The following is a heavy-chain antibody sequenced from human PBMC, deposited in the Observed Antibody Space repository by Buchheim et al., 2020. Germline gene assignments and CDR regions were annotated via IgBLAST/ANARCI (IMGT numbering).Heavy chain of an antibody. CDR1: GFTFSSFG. CDR3: AKDEYSSSSYVDY. J-gene: IGHJ4*02. Sequence: QVQLVESGEGVVQPGSSLRLSCAASGFTFSSFGMHWVRQAQAKGLEWLAVISYDGSNKYYADSLKGRFTISRDNSKTPLYRQMNSLRAEDTAVYYCAKDEYSSSSYVDYWGQGTL. D-gene: IGHD6-6*01. CDR2: ISYDGSNK. V-gene: IGHV3-30*18.